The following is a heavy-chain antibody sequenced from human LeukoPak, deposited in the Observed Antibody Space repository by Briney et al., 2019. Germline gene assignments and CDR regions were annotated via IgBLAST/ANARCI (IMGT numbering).Heavy chain of an antibody. CDR2: ISSSSSYI. Sequence: PGGSLRLSCAASGFTFSSYEMNWVRQAPGKGLEWVSSISSSSSYIHYADSVKGRFTISRDNAKNSLYLQMNSLRAEDTAVYYCASWYGGYVGYFDYWGQGTLVTVSS. V-gene: IGHV3-21*01. J-gene: IGHJ4*02. CDR3: ASWYGGYVGYFDY. D-gene: IGHD5-12*01. CDR1: GFTFSSYE.